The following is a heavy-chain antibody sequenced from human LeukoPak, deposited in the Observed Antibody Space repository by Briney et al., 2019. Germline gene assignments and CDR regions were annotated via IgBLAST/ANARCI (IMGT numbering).Heavy chain of an antibody. V-gene: IGHV4-30-4*08. Sequence: SETLSLTCTVSGGSISSGDYYWSWIRQPPGKGLEWIGYIYYSGSTYYNPSLKSRVTISVDTSKNQFSLKLSSVTAADSAVYYCARGAGGTIFGVVIIGSYDAFDIWGQGTMVTVSS. CDR3: ARGAGGTIFGVVIIGSYDAFDI. J-gene: IGHJ3*02. D-gene: IGHD3-3*01. CDR2: IYYSGST. CDR1: GGSISSGDYY.